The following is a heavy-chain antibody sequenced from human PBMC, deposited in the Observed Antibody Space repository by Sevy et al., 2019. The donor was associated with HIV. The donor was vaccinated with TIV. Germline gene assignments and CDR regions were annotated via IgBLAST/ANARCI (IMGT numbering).Heavy chain of an antibody. J-gene: IGHJ4*02. CDR2: MSSTGQYI. D-gene: IGHD4-17*01. CDR3: ARTAKYNDSGLDY. V-gene: IGHV3-21*01. Sequence: GGSLRLSCAAYGFTFGYHSMNWVRQAPGKGLEWVSSMSSTGQYIYYADSVKGRFTISRDNAKNSLFLEMNSLRADDTAVYYCARTAKYNDSGLDYWGQGAVVTVSS. CDR1: GFTFGYHS.